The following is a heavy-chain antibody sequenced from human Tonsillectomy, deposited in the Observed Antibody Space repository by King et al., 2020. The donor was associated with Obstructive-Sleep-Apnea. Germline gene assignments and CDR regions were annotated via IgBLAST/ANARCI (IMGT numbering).Heavy chain of an antibody. D-gene: IGHD6-13*01. Sequence: VQLVESGAELKKPGASVKVSCKASGYTFTGYYMHWVRQAPGQGLEWMGLINPNSGGTNYAQKLQGRVTMTRDTSISTAYMELSSLRSDDTAVYYCARAGPGRQLVRNYWGQGTLVTVSS. V-gene: IGHV1-2*02. J-gene: IGHJ4*02. CDR2: INPNSGGT. CDR3: ARAGPGRQLVRNY. CDR1: GYTFTGYY.